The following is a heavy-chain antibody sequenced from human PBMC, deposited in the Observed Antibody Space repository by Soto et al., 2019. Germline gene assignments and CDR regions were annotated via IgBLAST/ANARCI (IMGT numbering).Heavy chain of an antibody. CDR1: GFTFSSYG. CDR2: ISYDGSNK. CDR3: AKAGAEFGELSGWFDP. D-gene: IGHD3-10*01. V-gene: IGHV3-30*18. Sequence: QVQLVESGGGVVQPGRSLRLSCAASGFTFSSYGMHWVRQAPGKGLEWVAVISYDGSNKYYADSVKGRFTISRDNSKNTLYLQMNSLRAEDTAVYYCAKAGAEFGELSGWFDPWGQGTLVTVSS. J-gene: IGHJ5*02.